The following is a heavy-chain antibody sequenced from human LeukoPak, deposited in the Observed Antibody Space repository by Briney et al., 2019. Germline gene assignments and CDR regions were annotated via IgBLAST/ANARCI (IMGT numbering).Heavy chain of an antibody. Sequence: GGSLRLSCAASGFMFRTYWMSWVRQAPGKGLEWVASIKEDGSHMYYVDSVKGRFTISRDNARNSLYLQVNSLRVEDTAVYYCARSLGLRAYWGQGTLVTVSS. V-gene: IGHV3-7*01. D-gene: IGHD5-12*01. CDR1: GFMFRTYW. CDR3: ARSLGLRAY. CDR2: IKEDGSHM. J-gene: IGHJ4*02.